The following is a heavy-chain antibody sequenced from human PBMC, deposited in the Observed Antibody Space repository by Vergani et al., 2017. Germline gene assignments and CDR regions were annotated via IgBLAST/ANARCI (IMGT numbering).Heavy chain of an antibody. J-gene: IGHJ6*03. V-gene: IGHV1-69*01. Sequence: QVQLVQSGAEVKKPGSPVKVPCKASGGTFSSYATSWVRQARGQGLEWMGGIIPIFGTANYAQKFQVKVTITADESTSTAYMELSSLRAEDTAVYYCASIPRGSAGSYYYYMDFWGKGTTVTVSS. D-gene: IGHD6-25*01. CDR2: IIPIFGTA. CDR1: GGTFSSYA. CDR3: ASIPRGSAGSYYYYMDF.